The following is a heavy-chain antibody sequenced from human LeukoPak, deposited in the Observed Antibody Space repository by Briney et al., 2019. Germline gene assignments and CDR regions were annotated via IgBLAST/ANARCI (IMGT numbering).Heavy chain of an antibody. J-gene: IGHJ2*01. CDR3: ARAVEMSASSSFYFDL. CDR2: ITG. D-gene: IGHD2-21*02. Sequence: SVKVSCKASGGSISSETINWVRQAPGQGLEWMGGITGNRAQDFLDRLTITADESTGTAYMELDSLRSEDTAVYYCARAVEMSASSSFYFDLWGRGTLVTVSS. V-gene: IGHV1-69*13. CDR1: GGSISSET.